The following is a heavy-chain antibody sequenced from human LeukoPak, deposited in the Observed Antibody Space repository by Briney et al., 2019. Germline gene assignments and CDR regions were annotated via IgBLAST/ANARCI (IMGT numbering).Heavy chain of an antibody. D-gene: IGHD6-6*01. V-gene: IGHV3-30*02. CDR1: GFTFSSYG. Sequence: GGSLRLSCAASGFTFSSYGMHWVRQAPGKGLEWVAFIRYDGSNKYYADSVKGRFTISRDNSKNTLYLQMNSLRAEDTAVYYCAKDKLPLPSLVEYWGQGTLVTVSS. CDR3: AKDKLPLPSLVEY. J-gene: IGHJ4*02. CDR2: IRYDGSNK.